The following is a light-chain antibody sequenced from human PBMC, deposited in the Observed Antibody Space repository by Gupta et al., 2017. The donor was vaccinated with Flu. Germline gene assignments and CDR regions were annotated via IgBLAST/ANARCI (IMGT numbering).Light chain of an antibody. CDR2: AAS. Sequence: PSSLSASVGDRVTITCRASQTISTYLNWYQQKPGKAPNLLIYAASTLQGGVPSRFSGSGSGTDFTLTISRLQPEDFATYYCQQRDRTPRTFGQGTKVEIK. J-gene: IGKJ1*01. CDR3: QQRDRTPRT. CDR1: QTISTY. V-gene: IGKV1-39*01.